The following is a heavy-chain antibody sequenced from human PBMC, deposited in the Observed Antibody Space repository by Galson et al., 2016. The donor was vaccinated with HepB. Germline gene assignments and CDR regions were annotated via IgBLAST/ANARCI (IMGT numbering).Heavy chain of an antibody. V-gene: IGHV4-61*01. D-gene: IGHD2-8*02. CDR2: IHNSGST. J-gene: IGHJ4*02. Sequence: SETLSLTCTASGGSVSGANFYWTWIRQPPGKGLEWIGYIHNSGSTKYNPSLKSRVTMSLDTSKAQFSLRLSSVTAADTAVYYCSRGVLVGGIAYFGFDSWGQGTLVTVSS. CDR3: SRGVLVGGIAYFGFDS. CDR1: GGSVSGANFY.